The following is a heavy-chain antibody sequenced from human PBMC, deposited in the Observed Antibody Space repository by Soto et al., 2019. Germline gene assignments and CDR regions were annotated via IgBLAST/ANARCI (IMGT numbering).Heavy chain of an antibody. CDR1: GFTFSTYS. D-gene: IGHD2-15*01. Sequence: GGSLRLSCAASGFTFSTYSLSWVRQAPGKGLEWVSSISSTSTYIDYADSVKGRFTISRDNAKNSLYLQMNSLRVEDTAVYYCARAPPYCSGGSCHASDYRGKGALVTVSS. CDR2: ISSTSTYI. V-gene: IGHV3-21*01. CDR3: ARAPPYCSGGSCHASDY. J-gene: IGHJ4*02.